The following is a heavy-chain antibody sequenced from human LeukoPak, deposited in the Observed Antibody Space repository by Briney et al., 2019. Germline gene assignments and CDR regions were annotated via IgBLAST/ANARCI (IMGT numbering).Heavy chain of an antibody. CDR2: IYTSGST. CDR1: GGSISSGSYY. D-gene: IGHD3-10*01. CDR3: ARGSPLWFGELLSSWFDP. V-gene: IGHV4-61*02. Sequence: SETLSLTCTVSGGSISSGSYYWSWIRQAAGKGLEWIGRIYTSGSTNYNPSLKSRVTISVDTSKNQFSLKLSSVTAADTAVYYCARGSPLWFGELLSSWFDPWRQGTLVTVSS. J-gene: IGHJ5*02.